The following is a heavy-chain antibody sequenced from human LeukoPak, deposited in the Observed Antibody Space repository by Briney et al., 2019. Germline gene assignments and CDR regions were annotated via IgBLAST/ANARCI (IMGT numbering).Heavy chain of an antibody. CDR3: ARIVQITGTIPP. J-gene: IGHJ5*02. V-gene: IGHV4-38-2*02. CDR1: GFSISGGYY. Sequence: SETLSLTCSVSGFSISGGYYWGWIRQPPGKGLEWLGSIYHSGNTDYNPSLKSRVTISVDTAKNKFFLRLGSVTAADTAVYYCARIVQITGTIPPWGQGTLVTVSP. D-gene: IGHD1-1*01. CDR2: IYHSGNT.